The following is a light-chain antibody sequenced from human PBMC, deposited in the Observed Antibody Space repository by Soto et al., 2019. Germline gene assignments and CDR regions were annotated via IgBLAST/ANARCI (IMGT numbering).Light chain of an antibody. Sequence: EIVLTQSPATLSLSPGERATLSCRASQSVSSYLAWYQKKPGQAPRLLIYDASNRATGIPARFSGSGSGTDFTLTISSLEPEDFAVYYYQQRSNWPPYTFGQGTKLEIK. V-gene: IGKV3-11*01. CDR2: DAS. CDR1: QSVSSY. CDR3: QQRSNWPPYT. J-gene: IGKJ2*01.